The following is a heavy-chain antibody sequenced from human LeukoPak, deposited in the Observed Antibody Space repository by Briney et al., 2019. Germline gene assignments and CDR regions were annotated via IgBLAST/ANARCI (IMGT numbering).Heavy chain of an antibody. Sequence: GGSLRLSCAASGFTFSSYGMHWVRQAPGKGLEWVAVIWYDGSNKYYADSVKGRFTISRDNSKNTLYLQMNSLRAEDTAVYYCARGVRVVVPAAYYFDCWGQGTLVTVSS. CDR2: IWYDGSNK. J-gene: IGHJ4*02. CDR3: ARGVRVVVPAAYYFDC. D-gene: IGHD2-2*01. V-gene: IGHV3-33*01. CDR1: GFTFSSYG.